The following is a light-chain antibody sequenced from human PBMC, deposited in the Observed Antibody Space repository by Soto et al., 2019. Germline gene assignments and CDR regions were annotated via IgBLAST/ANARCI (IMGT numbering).Light chain of an antibody. CDR3: QRYNYCAAYT. Sequence: EIVMPQSPATLSVSPWEIPTLTCRASQSVSSNLACYQQKPSQAPRLLIYGASNRDTGIPARFSGSGSGTEFTLTSSNLLSEDVAVYYYQRYNYCAAYTFGQGTTLEIK. CDR2: GAS. CDR1: QSVSSN. J-gene: IGKJ2*01. V-gene: IGKV3-15*01.